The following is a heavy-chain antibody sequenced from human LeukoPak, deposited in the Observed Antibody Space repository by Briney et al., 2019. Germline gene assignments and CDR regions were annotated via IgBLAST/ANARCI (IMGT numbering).Heavy chain of an antibody. D-gene: IGHD2-21*02. CDR3: AXRDGVTEFDY. CDR2: IQPNGRDK. J-gene: IGHJ4*02. Sequence: GGSLRLSCAASGFTFDNYGMHWVREAPGKGLEWVALIQPNGRDKYYADSVKGRSTVSRDNSRNTLYLQLNSLRAEDSAVYYCAXRDGVTEFDYWGQGTLVTVSS. V-gene: IGHV3-30*02. CDR1: GFTFDNYG.